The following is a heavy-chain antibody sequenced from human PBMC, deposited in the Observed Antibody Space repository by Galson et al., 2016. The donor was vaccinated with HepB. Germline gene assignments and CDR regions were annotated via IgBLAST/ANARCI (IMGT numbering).Heavy chain of an antibody. CDR3: AGRHSQWPH. CDR2: IYSVGTT. J-gene: IGHJ4*02. V-gene: IGHV3-53*01. D-gene: IGHD6-19*01. CDR1: GFTVSNNF. Sequence: SLRLSCAVSGFTVSNNFMIWVRQAPGKGLEWVSLIYSVGTTSYANSVRGRFTIARDNSQNTLYLQMNSLSAEDTAVYYCAGRHSQWPHWGQGTLVTVPS.